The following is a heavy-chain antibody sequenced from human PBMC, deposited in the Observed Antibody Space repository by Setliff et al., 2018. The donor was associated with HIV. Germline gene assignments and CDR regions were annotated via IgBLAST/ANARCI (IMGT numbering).Heavy chain of an antibody. V-gene: IGHV3-49*04. Sequence: HPGGSLRLSCTGSGFTFGDYAMNWVRQAPGKGLEWVSFVRSKTYSGTAEYAASVKDRFTISRDDSKSIAYLQMNSLKIEDTAVYYCTRVLGGDNFWSGYYATQYYFGYWGQGTLVTVSS. CDR2: VRSKTYSGTA. J-gene: IGHJ4*02. CDR1: GFTFGDYA. CDR3: TRVLGGDNFWSGYYATQYYFGY. D-gene: IGHD3-3*01.